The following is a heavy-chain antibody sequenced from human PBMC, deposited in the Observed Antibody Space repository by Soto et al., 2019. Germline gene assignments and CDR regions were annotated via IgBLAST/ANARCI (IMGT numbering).Heavy chain of an antibody. D-gene: IGHD3-3*01. V-gene: IGHV1-69*13. Sequence: SVKVSCEASGGTFSSYAISWVRQAPGQGLEWMGGIIPIFGTANYAQKFQGRVTITADESTSTAYMELSSLRSEDTAVYYCARGPPSDSYLSYFDYWGQGTLVTVSS. CDR2: IIPIFGTA. CDR3: ARGPPSDSYLSYFDY. J-gene: IGHJ4*02. CDR1: GGTFSSYA.